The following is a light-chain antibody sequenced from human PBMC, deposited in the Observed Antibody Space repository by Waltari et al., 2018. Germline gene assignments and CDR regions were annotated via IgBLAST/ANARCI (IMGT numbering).Light chain of an antibody. CDR2: DAS. V-gene: IGKV3-11*01. CDR3: QQRTEWPRT. J-gene: IGKJ3*01. CDR1: PSLTTD. Sequence: EIVFTQSPVPLSLSSGERAPLSCRASPSLTTDLAWYQHRPGQAPRLIIYDASNRAAGIPARFSGSGSGTDFTLTISSLEPEDLAVYFCQQRTEWPRTFGPGTKVEI.